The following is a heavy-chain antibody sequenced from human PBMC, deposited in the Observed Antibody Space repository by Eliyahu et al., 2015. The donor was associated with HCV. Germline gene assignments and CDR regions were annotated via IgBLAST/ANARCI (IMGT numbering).Heavy chain of an antibody. V-gene: IGHV4-59*01. CDR2: IHYSGGT. D-gene: IGHD6-19*01. CDR3: ASGGGGIAVAGTGGWFDP. Sequence: QVQLQESGPGLVKPSETLSLTCXVSGGXIXTYYWSWIRQPPGKGLXWIGYIHYSGGTNSNPSLKSRVTISVDASKNQFSLNLTSVTAADTAVYYCASGGGGIAVAGTGGWFDPWGQGTLVTVSS. CDR1: GGXIXTYY. J-gene: IGHJ5*02.